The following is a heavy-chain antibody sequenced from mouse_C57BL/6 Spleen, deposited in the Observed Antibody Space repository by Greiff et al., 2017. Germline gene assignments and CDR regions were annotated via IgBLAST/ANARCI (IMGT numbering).Heavy chain of an antibody. Sequence: EVKLVESGGGLVQPGGSMKLSCVASGFTFSNYWMNWVRQSPEKGLEWVAQIRLKSDNYATHYAESVKGRFTISRDDSKSSVYLQMNNLRAEDTGIYYCTADYYSNYFFAYWGQGTLVTVSA. CDR1: GFTFSNYW. J-gene: IGHJ3*01. CDR2: IRLKSDNYAT. V-gene: IGHV6-3*01. D-gene: IGHD2-5*01. CDR3: TADYYSNYFFAY.